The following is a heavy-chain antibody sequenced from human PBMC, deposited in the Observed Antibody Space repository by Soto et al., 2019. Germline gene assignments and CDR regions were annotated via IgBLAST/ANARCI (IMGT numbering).Heavy chain of an antibody. V-gene: IGHV3-30*18. CDR1: GFTFSSYG. J-gene: IGHJ4*02. D-gene: IGHD3-9*01. CDR2: ISYDGSNK. CDR3: AKDPAGYYDILTGPNSGFDY. Sequence: GGSLRLSCAASGFTFSSYGMHLVRQAPGKGLEWVAVISYDGSNKYYADSVKGRFTISRDNSKNTLYLQMNSLRAEDTAVYYCAKDPAGYYDILTGPNSGFDYWGQGTLVTVSS.